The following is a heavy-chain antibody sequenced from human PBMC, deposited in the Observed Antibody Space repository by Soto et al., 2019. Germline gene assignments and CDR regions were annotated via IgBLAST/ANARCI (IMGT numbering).Heavy chain of an antibody. D-gene: IGHD3-10*01. CDR1: GYTFAYYF. V-gene: IGHV1-46*01. CDR3: ARAEELATIRFEH. CDR2: INPTGGPT. Sequence: ASVQVSCKASGYTFAYYFIHWVRQAPGQGLEWMGVINPTGGPTSYAQKFQGRVSMTRDTSTSTVYMELSTLRYEDTAIYYCARAEELATIRFEHWGQGTLVTGSS. J-gene: IGHJ4*02.